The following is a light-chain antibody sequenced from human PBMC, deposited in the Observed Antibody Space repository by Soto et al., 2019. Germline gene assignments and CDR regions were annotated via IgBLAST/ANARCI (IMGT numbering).Light chain of an antibody. CDR2: DAS. CDR3: QHRSSWPLT. J-gene: IGKJ4*01. V-gene: IGKV3-11*01. Sequence: EIVLTQSPATLSLSPGERATLSCRASQSVSSYLAWYQQRPGQAPRLLIYDASNRATAIPARFSGSGSWTDFTLTISSLDPEDFAVYYCQHRSSWPLTFGGGTKVEIK. CDR1: QSVSSY.